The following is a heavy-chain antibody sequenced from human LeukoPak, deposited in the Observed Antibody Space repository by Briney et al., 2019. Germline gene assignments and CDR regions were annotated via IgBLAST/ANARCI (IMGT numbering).Heavy chain of an antibody. J-gene: IGHJ3*02. Sequence: GGSLRLSCEASGFSFDDYGMSWVRQSTGKGLEWVSAITNWNGGSTGYADSVRGRFTISRDNAKNSLYLQMNSLRAEDTALYYCARCSRSSTDCYNAFDIWGQGTMVTVSS. CDR3: ARCSRSSTDCYNAFDI. CDR1: GFSFDDYG. D-gene: IGHD2-2*02. V-gene: IGHV3-20*04. CDR2: ITNWNGGST.